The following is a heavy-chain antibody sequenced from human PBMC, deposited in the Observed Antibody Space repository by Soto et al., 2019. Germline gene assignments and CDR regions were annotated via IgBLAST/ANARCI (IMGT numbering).Heavy chain of an antibody. CDR2: IYYSGST. Sequence: PSETLSLTCTVSGGSVSSGSYYWSWIRQPPGKGLEWIGYIYYSGSTNYNPSLKSRVTISVDTSKNQFSLKLNSVTAADTAVYYCARDFTGWPPDGVEYWGQGTQVTVAS. J-gene: IGHJ4*02. CDR3: ARDFTGWPPDGVEY. V-gene: IGHV4-61*01. D-gene: IGHD3-16*01. CDR1: GGSVSSGSYY.